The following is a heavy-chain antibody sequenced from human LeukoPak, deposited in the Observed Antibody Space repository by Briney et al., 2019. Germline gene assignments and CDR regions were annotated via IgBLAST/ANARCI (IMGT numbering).Heavy chain of an antibody. J-gene: IGHJ4*02. D-gene: IGHD2-2*02. CDR2: IMHDGSDK. CDR3: ARGGLYCSGTSCYKETDY. CDR1: GFTFSSFW. V-gene: IGHV3-7*01. Sequence: GGSLILSCAASGFTFSSFWMTWVRQAPGKGLEWVANIMHDGSDKYYVDSVKGRFAISRDSAKNSLYLQMNSLRVEDTAVYYCARGGLYCSGTSCYKETDYWGQGTLVTVSS.